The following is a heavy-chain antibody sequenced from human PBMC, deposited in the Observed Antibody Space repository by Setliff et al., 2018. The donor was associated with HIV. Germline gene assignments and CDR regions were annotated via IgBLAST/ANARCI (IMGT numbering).Heavy chain of an antibody. V-gene: IGHV4-39*07. CDR1: GGSISSRNFY. CDR2: IAYTGSG. D-gene: IGHD1-26*01. CDR3: AREVRWELPQGFDH. J-gene: IGHJ4*02. Sequence: SETLSLTCTVSGGSISSRNFYWGWIRQAPGKGLEWIGSIAYTGSGYYNSSLKSRVTISVDTSRNECSLKLTSVTAADTAVYYCAREVRWELPQGFDHWGQGSQVTVSS.